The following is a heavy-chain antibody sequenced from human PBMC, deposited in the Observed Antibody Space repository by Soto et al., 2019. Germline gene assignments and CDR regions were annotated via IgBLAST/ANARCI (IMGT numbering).Heavy chain of an antibody. J-gene: IGHJ4*02. CDR1: GGTFNSYL. D-gene: IGHD4-17*01. CDR2: IIPAFGTA. CDR3: ARGLDQTTVGLYFAT. V-gene: IGHV1-69*06. Sequence: QVQLVQSGAEVKNPGSSVKVSCKTSGGTFNSYLIAWVRQSPGQGLEWMGGIIPAFGTAKYAQKFQGRVTITADKATTTVYMELRTLTSEDTAVYYCARGLDQTTVGLYFATWGQGTLVTVAS.